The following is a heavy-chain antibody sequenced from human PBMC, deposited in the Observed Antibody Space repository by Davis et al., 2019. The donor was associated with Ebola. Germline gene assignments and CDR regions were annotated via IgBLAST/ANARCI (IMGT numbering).Heavy chain of an antibody. V-gene: IGHV4-34*01. D-gene: IGHD3-3*01. CDR3: ARFGYYRGYYGMDV. J-gene: IGHJ6*02. Sequence: SETLSLTCAVYGGSFSGYYWSWIRQPPGKGLEWIGENNHSGSTNYNPSLKSRVTISVDTSKNQFSLKLSSVTAADTAVYYCARFGYYRGYYGMDVWGQGTTVTVSS. CDR1: GGSFSGYY. CDR2: NNHSGST.